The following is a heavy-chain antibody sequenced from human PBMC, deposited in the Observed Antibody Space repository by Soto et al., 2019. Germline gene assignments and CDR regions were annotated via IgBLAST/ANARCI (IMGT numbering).Heavy chain of an antibody. CDR3: ARTTGTTNAFDY. CDR2: INHSGST. D-gene: IGHD1-7*01. V-gene: IGHV4-34*01. Sequence: SETLSLTCAVYGGSFSGYYWSWIRQPPGKGLEWIGEINHSGSTNYNPSLKSRVTISVDTSKNQFSLKLSSVTAADTAVYYCARTTGTTNAFDYWGQGTLVTVSS. J-gene: IGHJ4*02. CDR1: GGSFSGYY.